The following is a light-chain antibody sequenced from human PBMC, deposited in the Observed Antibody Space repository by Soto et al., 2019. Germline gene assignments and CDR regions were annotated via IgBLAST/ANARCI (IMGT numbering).Light chain of an antibody. V-gene: IGKV1-5*01. CDR2: DAS. J-gene: IGKJ2*01. Sequence: DIQMTQSPSTLSASVGDRVTITCRASQTIGSSLAWYQHKPGKAPKLLIFDASTLQTGVSSRFSGSGFGTDFTLTISNLQPDYFATYYCQQHNDYSPVTFGQGTKLEIK. CDR1: QTIGSS. CDR3: QQHNDYSPVT.